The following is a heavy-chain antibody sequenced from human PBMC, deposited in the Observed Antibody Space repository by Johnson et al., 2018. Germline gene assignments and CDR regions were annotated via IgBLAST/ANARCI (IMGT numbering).Heavy chain of an antibody. CDR3: ARVCFGSGNFYTDYYCGLDG. CDR2: IIPLHGTA. Sequence: QVQLVEAGVEVKKPGSSVKVSCLASGDTFSNYGFSWLRQAPGQGLEWMGGIIPLHGTANYAQRFQGRLTSTADESTTTVYMELSSLRSDDPAGYFCARVCFGSGNFYTDYYCGLDGWGQGTTVTVSS. V-gene: IGHV1-69*01. J-gene: IGHJ6*02. CDR1: GDTFSNYG. D-gene: IGHD3-10*01.